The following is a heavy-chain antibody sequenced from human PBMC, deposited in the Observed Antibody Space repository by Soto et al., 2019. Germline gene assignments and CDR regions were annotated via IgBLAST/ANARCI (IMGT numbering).Heavy chain of an antibody. CDR3: ARDGSTSWYSYDYHGMDV. D-gene: IGHD5-18*01. V-gene: IGHV3-7*05. CDR2: INQDGSEK. J-gene: IGHJ6*02. Sequence: EVQLVESGGGLVQPGGSLRLSCGASGFTFRTYWLSWVRQVPGKGLEWVANINQDGSEKTYVDSVNGRFTISRDNAKNALYLQTSSLRAEGTALYYWARDGSTSWYSYDYHGMDVWGQGTTVTVSS. CDR1: GFTFRTYW.